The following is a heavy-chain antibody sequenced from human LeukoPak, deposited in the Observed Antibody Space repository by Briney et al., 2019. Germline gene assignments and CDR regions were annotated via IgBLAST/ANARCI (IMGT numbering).Heavy chain of an antibody. CDR1: GGSISSSSYY. CDR3: APGKSYSSSELFDY. V-gene: IGHV4-39*01. J-gene: IGHJ4*02. CDR2: IYYSGST. Sequence: PSETLSLTYTVSGGSISSSSYYWGWIRQPPGKGLEWIGSIYYSGSTYYNPSLKSRVTISVDTSKNQFSLKLSSVTAADAAVYYCAPGKSYSSSELFDYWGQGTLVTVSS. D-gene: IGHD6-6*01.